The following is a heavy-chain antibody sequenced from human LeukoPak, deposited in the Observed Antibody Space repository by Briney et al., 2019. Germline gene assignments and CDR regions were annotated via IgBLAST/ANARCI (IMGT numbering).Heavy chain of an antibody. D-gene: IGHD3-16*02. CDR3: ARFINSWFDP. Sequence: DSVKVSCKVSGYSLTELAMHWVRQAPGQGLEWMGVINPSGGSTSYAQKFQGRVTMTRDTSTSTVYMELSSLRSEDTAVYYCARFINSWFDPWGQGTLVTVSS. J-gene: IGHJ5*02. V-gene: IGHV1-46*01. CDR1: GYSLTELA. CDR2: INPSGGST.